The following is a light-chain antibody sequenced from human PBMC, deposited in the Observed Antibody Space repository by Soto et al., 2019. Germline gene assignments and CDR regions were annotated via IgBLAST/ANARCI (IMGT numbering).Light chain of an antibody. CDR3: QQFGYSLWT. CDR2: GAS. J-gene: IGKJ1*01. CDR1: QSVSSSY. Sequence: ELVLRQSPGTLSLSPGERATLSGRASQSVSSSYLAWYQQKPGQAPRLLIYGASSRATGIPDRFSGGGSGTDFTLTISRLEPEDFAVYYCQQFGYSLWTFGQGTKVDI. V-gene: IGKV3-20*01.